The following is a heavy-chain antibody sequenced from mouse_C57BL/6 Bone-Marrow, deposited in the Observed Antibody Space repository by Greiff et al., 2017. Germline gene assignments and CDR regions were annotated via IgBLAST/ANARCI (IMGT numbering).Heavy chain of an antibody. CDR3: ARSRLSCLDWYFEF. Sequence: VQLQQPGAELVKPGASVKLSCKASGYTFTSYWMHWVKQRPGQGLEWIGMIHPNSGSTNYNEKFKSKATLTVDKSSSTAYMQLSSLTSEVSAVYYGARSRLSCLDWYFEFWGTGTAVTVTA. V-gene: IGHV1-64*01. CDR2: IHPNSGST. CDR1: GYTFTSYW. J-gene: IGHJ1*03.